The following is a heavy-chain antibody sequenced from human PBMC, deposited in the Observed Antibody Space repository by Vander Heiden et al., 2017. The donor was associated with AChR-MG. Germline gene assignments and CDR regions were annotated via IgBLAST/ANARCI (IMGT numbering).Heavy chain of an antibody. CDR1: GGSISSSSYY. Sequence: QLQLQESGPGLVKPSETLSLTCTVSGGSISSSSYYWGWIRQPPGKGLEWIGSIYYSGSTYYNPSLKSRVTISVDTSKNQFSLKLSSVTAADTAVYYCARQEYHDRSGYFYYYGMDVWGQGTTVTVSS. CDR2: IYYSGST. V-gene: IGHV4-39*01. CDR3: ARQEYHDRSGYFYYYGMDV. J-gene: IGHJ6*02. D-gene: IGHD3-22*01.